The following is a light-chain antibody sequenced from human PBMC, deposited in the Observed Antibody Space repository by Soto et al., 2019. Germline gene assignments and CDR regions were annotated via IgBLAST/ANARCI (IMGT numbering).Light chain of an antibody. V-gene: IGLV2-14*01. Sequence: QSDLTQPASVSGSPGQSITISCTGTSSDVGGYNYVSWYQQHPGKAPKLMIYDVSNRPSGVSNRFSGSKSGNTASLTISGLQAEDEADYYCSSYTSSSTLGGVVFGGGTKLTVL. CDR1: SSDVGGYNY. J-gene: IGLJ2*01. CDR3: SSYTSSSTLGGVV. CDR2: DVS.